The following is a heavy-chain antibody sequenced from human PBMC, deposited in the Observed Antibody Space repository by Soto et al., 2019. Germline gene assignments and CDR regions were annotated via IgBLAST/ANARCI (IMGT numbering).Heavy chain of an antibody. CDR3: ARHQRDDASRKIDC. CDR1: GYSFTSNW. CDR2: INPADSDI. Sequence: GESLKISCQGSGYSFTSNWIGWVRQMPGKGLEWMGIINPADSDIKYSPSFQGQVTVSADKSIGTAYLQWSSLKASDTAMYYCARHQRDDASRKIDCWGQGTLVTVSS. D-gene: IGHD3-16*01. J-gene: IGHJ4*02. V-gene: IGHV5-51*01.